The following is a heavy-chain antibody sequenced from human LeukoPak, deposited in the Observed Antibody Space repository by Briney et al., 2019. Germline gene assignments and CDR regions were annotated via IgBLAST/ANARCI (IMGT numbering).Heavy chain of an antibody. J-gene: IGHJ6*03. CDR1: GGSISSSSYY. CDR2: IYYSGST. Sequence: PSETLSLTCTVSGGSISSSSYYWGWIRQPPGKGLEWIGSIYYSGSTYYNPSLKSRVTISVDTSKNQFSLKLSSVTAADTAVYYCARVGYFDYYYMDVWGKGTTVTVSS. V-gene: IGHV4-39*07. D-gene: IGHD3-9*01. CDR3: ARVGYFDYYYMDV.